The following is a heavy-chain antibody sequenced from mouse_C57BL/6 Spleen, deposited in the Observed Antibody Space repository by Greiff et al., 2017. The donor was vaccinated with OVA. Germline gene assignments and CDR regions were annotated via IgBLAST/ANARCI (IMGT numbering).Heavy chain of an antibody. J-gene: IGHJ4*01. CDR2: ISYDGSN. Sequence: EVKLMESGPGLVKPSQSLSLTCSVTGYSITSGYYWNWIRQFPGNKLEWMGYISYDGSNNYNPSLKNRISITRDTSKTQFFLKLNSVTTEDTATYYCARDYIGSSYAKDYWGQGTSVTVSS. V-gene: IGHV3-6*01. D-gene: IGHD1-1*01. CDR1: GYSITSGYY. CDR3: ARDYIGSSYAKDY.